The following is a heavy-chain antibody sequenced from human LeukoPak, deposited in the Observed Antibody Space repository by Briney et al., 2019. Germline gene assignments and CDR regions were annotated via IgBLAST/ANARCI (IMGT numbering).Heavy chain of an antibody. D-gene: IGHD3-3*01. J-gene: IGHJ4*02. CDR2: ICDSRST. Sequence: SETLSLTCAVSGYSISSGYYSGCIRQPPGEGLEWTWSICDSRSTYYDPSLKSRVTISVDTSKNPLSLKLSSLTAADTAVYYWARIAADTTIFGMVKGRYYFDYRGQGTLVTVSS. V-gene: IGHV4-38-2*01. CDR1: GYSISSGYY. CDR3: ARIAADTTIFGMVKGRYYFDY.